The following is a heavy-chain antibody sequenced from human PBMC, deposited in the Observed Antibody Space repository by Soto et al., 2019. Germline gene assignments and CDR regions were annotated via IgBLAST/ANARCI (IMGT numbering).Heavy chain of an antibody. Sequence: QITLKESGPTLVKPTQPLTLTCTFSGFSLSTSGVGVGWIRQPPGKALEWLALIYWDDDKRYSPSLKNRLTNTKDTSKHQEVLTMTNMDPVDTATYYCAHLAVRYFWSCYHPVDTFDIWGQGTMVTVSS. CDR2: IYWDDDK. CDR1: GFSLSTSGVG. CDR3: AHLAVRYFWSCYHPVDTFDI. J-gene: IGHJ3*02. V-gene: IGHV2-5*02. D-gene: IGHD3-3*01.